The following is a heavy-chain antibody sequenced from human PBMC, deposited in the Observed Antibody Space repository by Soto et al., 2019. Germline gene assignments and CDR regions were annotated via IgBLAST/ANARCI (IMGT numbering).Heavy chain of an antibody. CDR3: ASIPKHYDFWSGYYRYYGMDV. Sequence: ASVKVSCKASGYTFTGYYMHWVRPAPLQGLEWMGWLNPNSGGTNYAQKFQGRVTMTRDTCISTAYMELSRLRSDDTAVYYCASIPKHYDFWSGYYRYYGMDVWGQGTTVTVSS. CDR1: GYTFTGYY. V-gene: IGHV1-2*02. J-gene: IGHJ6*02. CDR2: LNPNSGGT. D-gene: IGHD3-3*01.